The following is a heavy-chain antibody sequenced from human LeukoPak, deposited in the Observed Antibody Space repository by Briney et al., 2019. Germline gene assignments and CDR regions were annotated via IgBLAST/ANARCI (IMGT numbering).Heavy chain of an antibody. Sequence: PGGSLRLSCEASGFTFSSYDMHWVRQAPGKGLEWVAVISYDGSNKYYADSVKGRFTISRDNAKNSLYLQMNSLRAEDTAVYYCASQEGYCSGGSCYPDYWGQGTLVTVSS. CDR3: ASQEGYCSGGSCYPDY. J-gene: IGHJ4*02. CDR1: GFTFSSYD. V-gene: IGHV3-30*12. CDR2: ISYDGSNK. D-gene: IGHD2-15*01.